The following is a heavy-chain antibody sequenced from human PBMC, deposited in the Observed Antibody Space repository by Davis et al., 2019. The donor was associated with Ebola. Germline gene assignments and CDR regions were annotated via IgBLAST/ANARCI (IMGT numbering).Heavy chain of an antibody. CDR2: IQTYVDGATT. CDR3: VAGGTLVRGVMVP. Sequence: GGSLRRSCAASGFTFSNDWMNWARQAPGKGLEWVAHIQTYVDGATTEYNAAVKGRFTISRDDSQSTLYLQMNSLQTEDTAMYYCVAGGTLVRGVMVPWGQGTLVTVSS. CDR1: GFTFSNDW. V-gene: IGHV3-15*07. D-gene: IGHD3-10*01. J-gene: IGHJ5*02.